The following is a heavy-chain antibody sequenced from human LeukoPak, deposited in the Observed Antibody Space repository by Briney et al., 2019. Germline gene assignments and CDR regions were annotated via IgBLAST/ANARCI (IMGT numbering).Heavy chain of an antibody. D-gene: IGHD1-26*01. CDR3: ARERPTRSPPRAFDI. V-gene: IGHV4-59*01. Sequence: PSETLSLTCTVSGGSISSYYWSWIRQPPGKGLEWIGYIYYSGSTNYNPSLKSRVTTSVDTSKNQLSLKLSSVTAADTAVYYCARERPTRSPPRAFDIWGQGTMVTVSS. CDR1: GGSISSYY. CDR2: IYYSGST. J-gene: IGHJ3*02.